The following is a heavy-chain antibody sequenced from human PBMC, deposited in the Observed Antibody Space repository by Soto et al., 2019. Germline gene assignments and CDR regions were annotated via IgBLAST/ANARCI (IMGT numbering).Heavy chain of an antibody. Sequence: HPGGSLRLSCAASGFTFSDYIMHWVRQAPGKGLEWVAMILHDGNDKYYADSVRGRFTISRDNSKNTLYLQMNSLRTEDTAIYYCARDDEDGSYCDLGYWGQGT. V-gene: IGHV3-30-3*01. CDR3: ARDDEDGSYCDLGY. CDR2: ILHDGNDK. CDR1: GFTFSDYI. J-gene: IGHJ4*02. D-gene: IGHD3-10*01.